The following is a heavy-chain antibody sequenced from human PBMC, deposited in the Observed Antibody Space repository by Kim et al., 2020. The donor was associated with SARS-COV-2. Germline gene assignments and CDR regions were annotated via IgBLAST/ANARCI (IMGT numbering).Heavy chain of an antibody. D-gene: IGHD3-22*01. CDR1: GFTFSSYE. CDR3: ASEERITMIVVVITSAFDI. J-gene: IGHJ3*02. Sequence: GGSLRLSCAASGFTFSSYEMNWVRQAPGKGLEWVSYISSSGSTIYHADSVKGRFTISRDNAKNSLYLQMNSLRAEDTAVYYCASEERITMIVVVITSAFDIWGQGTMVTVSS. V-gene: IGHV3-48*03. CDR2: ISSSGSTI.